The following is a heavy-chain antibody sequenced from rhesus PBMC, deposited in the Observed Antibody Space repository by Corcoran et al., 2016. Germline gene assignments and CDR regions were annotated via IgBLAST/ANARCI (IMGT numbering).Heavy chain of an antibody. CDR2: VSDVGII. D-gene: IGHD1-44*01. CDR3: ARGGPNSPD. CDR1: GGSISGNY. V-gene: IGHV4-173*01. Sequence: QVQLRESGPGLVKPSETLSLTCAVSGGSISGNYWSWIRQPPGRRRGWIGRVSDVGIIVYNPFLKSRVTISTDTSQNQFSLKLRSVTAADTAVYYCARGGPNSPDWGQGVLVTVSS. J-gene: IGHJ4*01.